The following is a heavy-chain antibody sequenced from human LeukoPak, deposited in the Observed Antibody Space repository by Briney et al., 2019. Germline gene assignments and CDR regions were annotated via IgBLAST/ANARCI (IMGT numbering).Heavy chain of an antibody. V-gene: IGHV4-38-2*01. CDR1: GYSISSGYY. CDR3: ARLGDGWFGESAGYYYYYYMDV. Sequence: SETLSLTCAFSGYSISSGYYWGWIRQPPGKGLEWIGSIYHSGSTYYNPSLKSRVTISVDTSKNQFSLKLSSVTAADTAVYYCARLGDGWFGESAGYYYYYYMDVWGKGTTVTVSS. J-gene: IGHJ6*03. D-gene: IGHD3-10*01. CDR2: IYHSGST.